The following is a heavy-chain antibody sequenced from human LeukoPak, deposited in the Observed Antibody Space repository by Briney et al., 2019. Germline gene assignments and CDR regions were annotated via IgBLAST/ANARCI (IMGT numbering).Heavy chain of an antibody. J-gene: IGHJ4*02. D-gene: IGHD3-10*01. CDR1: GFTFDAYT. V-gene: IGHV3-43*01. CDR3: AKGKNTGSYLSHVDY. Sequence: GGSLRLSCAASGFTFDAYTMHWVRQAPVKGLEWVSLITWDGGSTYYADSVKGRFTISRDNSKNSLYLQMNSLRTEDTALYYCAKGKNTGSYLSHVDYWGQGTLVTVSS. CDR2: ITWDGGST.